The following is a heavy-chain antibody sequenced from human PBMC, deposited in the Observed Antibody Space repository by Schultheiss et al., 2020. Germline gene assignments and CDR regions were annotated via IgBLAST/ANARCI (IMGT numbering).Heavy chain of an antibody. CDR1: GFTFSSYS. CDR2: ISYDGSNK. CDR3: ARGGTVTTYYYYGMDV. J-gene: IGHJ6*02. V-gene: IGHV3-30*03. Sequence: GGSLRLSCAASGFTFSSYSMNWVRQAPGKGLEWVAVISYDGSNKYYADSVKGRFTISRDNAKNTLYLQMNSLRAEDTAVYYCARGGTVTTYYYYGMDVWGQGTTVTVSS. D-gene: IGHD4-17*01.